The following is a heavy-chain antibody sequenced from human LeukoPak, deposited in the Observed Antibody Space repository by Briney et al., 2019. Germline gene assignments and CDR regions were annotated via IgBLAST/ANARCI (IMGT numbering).Heavy chain of an antibody. Sequence: ASVKVSCKASGGTFSSYAISWVRQAPGQGLEWMGGIIPIFGTANYAQKFQGRVTITAGKSPSTAYMELSSLRPEDTAVYYCASRGGIAVAGLYSFDSWGQGTLVTVSS. D-gene: IGHD6-19*01. J-gene: IGHJ4*02. CDR2: IIPIFGTA. V-gene: IGHV1-69*06. CDR3: ASRGGIAVAGLYSFDS. CDR1: GGTFSSYA.